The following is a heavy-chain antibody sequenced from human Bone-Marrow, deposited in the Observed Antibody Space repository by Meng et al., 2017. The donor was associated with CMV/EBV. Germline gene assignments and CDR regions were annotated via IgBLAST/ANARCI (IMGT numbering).Heavy chain of an antibody. CDR2: IYYSGST. D-gene: IGHD3-10*01. Sequence: GSLRLSCTVSGGSVSSGSYYWSWIRQPPGKGLEWIGYIYYSGSTNYNPSLKSRVTISVDTSKNQFSLKLSSVTAADTAVYYCARDITMVREPNYYYYGMDVWGQGTTVTVSS. CDR3: ARDITMVREPNYYYYGMDV. CDR1: GGSVSSGSYY. V-gene: IGHV4-61*01. J-gene: IGHJ6*02.